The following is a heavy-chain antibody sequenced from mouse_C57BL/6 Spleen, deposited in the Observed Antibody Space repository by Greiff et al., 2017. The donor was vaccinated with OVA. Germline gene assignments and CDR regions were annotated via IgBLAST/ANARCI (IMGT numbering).Heavy chain of an antibody. CDR1: GYAFSSSW. Sequence: QVQLKESGPELVKPGASVKISCKASGYAFSSSWMNWVKQRPGKGLEWIGRIYPGDGDTNYNGKFKGKATLTADKSSSTAYMQLSSLTSEDSAVYFCATDTTVVGGYWGQGTTLTVSS. V-gene: IGHV1-82*01. J-gene: IGHJ2*01. CDR2: IYPGDGDT. CDR3: ATDTTVVGGY. D-gene: IGHD1-1*01.